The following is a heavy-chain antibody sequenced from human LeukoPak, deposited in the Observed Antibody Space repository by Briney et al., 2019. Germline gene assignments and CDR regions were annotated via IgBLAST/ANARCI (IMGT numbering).Heavy chain of an antibody. Sequence: GGSLRLSCVASGFTFSGYWMHWVRQAPGKGLVWVSRINTDGSRTSYADSVKGRFTISRDNAKNTVYLQMNSLRAEDTALYYCARVPQGKYNWFDPWGQGTLVTVSS. V-gene: IGHV3-74*01. CDR2: INTDGSRT. D-gene: IGHD3-10*01. J-gene: IGHJ5*02. CDR1: GFTFSGYW. CDR3: ARVPQGKYNWFDP.